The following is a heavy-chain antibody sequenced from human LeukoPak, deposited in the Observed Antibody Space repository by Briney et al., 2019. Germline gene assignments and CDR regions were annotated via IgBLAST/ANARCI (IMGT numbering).Heavy chain of an antibody. CDR2: IYYSGSA. V-gene: IGHV4-30-4*08. CDR1: GGSISRADYY. CDR3: ARDSDFWSGYYYFDY. D-gene: IGHD3-3*01. J-gene: IGHJ4*02. Sequence: SETLSLTRTVSGGSISRADYYWSWIRQPPGKGLEWIGYIYYSGSAYYNPSLKSRATISIDTSKNQFSLKLSSVTAADTAVYYCARDSDFWSGYYYFDYWGQGTLVTVSS.